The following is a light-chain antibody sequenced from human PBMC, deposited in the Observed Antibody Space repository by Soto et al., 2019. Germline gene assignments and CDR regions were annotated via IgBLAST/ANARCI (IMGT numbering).Light chain of an antibody. CDR2: KTS. Sequence: DIQMTQSPSTLSASVGDRVTITCRASQNINIWLAWYQQKPGKAPKLLISKTSILESGVPSRFSGTGSGTEFTLTFSSLQPDDFATSTCQQYNNLRTFGQGTKV. J-gene: IGKJ1*01. CDR3: QQYNNLRT. CDR1: QNINIW. V-gene: IGKV1-5*03.